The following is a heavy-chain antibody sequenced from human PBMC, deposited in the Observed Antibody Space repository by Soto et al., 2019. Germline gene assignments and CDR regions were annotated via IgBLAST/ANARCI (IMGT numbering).Heavy chain of an antibody. CDR3: ARHVSSGFDY. D-gene: IGHD3-22*01. V-gene: IGHV4-59*08. J-gene: IGHJ4*02. CDR2: IYYSGST. Sequence: PSETLSLTCTVSGGSISSYYWSWIRQPPGKGLEWIGYIYYSGSTTYNPSLKSRVTISVDTSKNQFSLKLSSVTAADTAVYYCARHVSSGFDYWGQGTLVTVSS. CDR1: GGSISSYY.